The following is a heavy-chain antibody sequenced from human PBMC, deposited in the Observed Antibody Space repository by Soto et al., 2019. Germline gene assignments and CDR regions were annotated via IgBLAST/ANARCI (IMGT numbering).Heavy chain of an antibody. Sequence: GGSLRLSCAASGFTFSSYWMSWVRQAPGKGLEWVANIKQDGSEKYYVDSVKGRFTISRDNAKNSLYLQMNSLRAEDTAVYYCASFFYGDYVTEPDYWGQGTLVTVSS. J-gene: IGHJ4*02. CDR3: ASFFYGDYVTEPDY. D-gene: IGHD4-17*01. CDR2: IKQDGSEK. CDR1: GFTFSSYW. V-gene: IGHV3-7*01.